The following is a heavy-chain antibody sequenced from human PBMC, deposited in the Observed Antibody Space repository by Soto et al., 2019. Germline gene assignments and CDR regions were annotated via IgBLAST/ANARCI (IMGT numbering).Heavy chain of an antibody. D-gene: IGHD6-13*01. Sequence: QVQLVQSGAEVKKPGASVKVSCKASGYTFTSYDINWVRQATGQGLEWMGWMNPNSGNTGYAQKFQGRVTMTRNTSISTAYMELSSLRSEDTAVYYCARTGIAAAGPNYYYYMDVWGKGTTVTVSS. CDR2: MNPNSGNT. J-gene: IGHJ6*03. CDR1: GYTFTSYD. V-gene: IGHV1-8*01. CDR3: ARTGIAAAGPNYYYYMDV.